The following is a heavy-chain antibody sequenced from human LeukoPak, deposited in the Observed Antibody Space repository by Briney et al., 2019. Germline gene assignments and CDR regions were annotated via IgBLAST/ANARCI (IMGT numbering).Heavy chain of an antibody. V-gene: IGHV4-4*09. J-gene: IGHJ4*02. CDR1: GGSISSYY. CDR3: ARHGDVRDFDWLKDGFDY. CDR2: IYNSGIT. Sequence: PSETLSLTCTVFGGSISSYYWSWIRKPPGKGLEWIGYIYNSGITNKNPSLKSRVTISGDTSKNQFSLKLSSVTAADTAVYYCARHGDVRDFDWLKDGFDYWGQGTLVTVSS. D-gene: IGHD3-9*01.